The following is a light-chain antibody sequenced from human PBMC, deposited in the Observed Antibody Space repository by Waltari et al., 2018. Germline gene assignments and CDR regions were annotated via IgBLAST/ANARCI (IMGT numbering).Light chain of an antibody. Sequence: QSVLTQPPSVSGAPGQRVTIACTGSSSNVGSGYNVHGYQQLPGPAPKLLIYDNNKRPSGVPDRFSGSKSGTSASLAITGLQAEDEADYYCQSYDSSLSDVVFGGGTKLTVL. V-gene: IGLV1-40*01. J-gene: IGLJ2*01. CDR3: QSYDSSLSDVV. CDR1: SSNVGSGYN. CDR2: DNN.